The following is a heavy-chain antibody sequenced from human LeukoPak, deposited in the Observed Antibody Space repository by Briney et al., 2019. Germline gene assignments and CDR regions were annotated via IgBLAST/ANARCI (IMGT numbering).Heavy chain of an antibody. CDR2: IIPIFGTA. CDR1: GGTFSSYA. J-gene: IGHJ5*02. V-gene: IGHV1-69*05. CDR3: ARDGLWGYCSSTSCYGWFDP. Sequence: GASVKVSCKASGGTFSSYAISWVRQAPGQGLEWMGGIIPIFGTANYAQKFQGRVTITTDESTSTAYMELSSLRSEDTAVYYCARDGLWGYCSSTSCYGWFDPWGQGTLVTVSS. D-gene: IGHD2-2*01.